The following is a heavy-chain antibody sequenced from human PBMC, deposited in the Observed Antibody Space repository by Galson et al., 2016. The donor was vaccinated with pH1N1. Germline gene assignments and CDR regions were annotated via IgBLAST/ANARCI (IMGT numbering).Heavy chain of an antibody. V-gene: IGHV5-51*01. J-gene: IGHJ3*02. CDR1: GHKFTSSW. Sequence: QSGAEVKKPGASLKISCKGSGHKFTSSWIGWVRQMPGIGLEWMGIIYLGGTLIGYRPSFQGQVTISADKSVNIVYLEWGSLKASDTAMYYCARQNDYGDYRGDAFEIWGLGTMVIVSS. CDR3: ARQNDYGDYRGDAFEI. CDR2: IYLGGTLI. D-gene: IGHD4-17*01.